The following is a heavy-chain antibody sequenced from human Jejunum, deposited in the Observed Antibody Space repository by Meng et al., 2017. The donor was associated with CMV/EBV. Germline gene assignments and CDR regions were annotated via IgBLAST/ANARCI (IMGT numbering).Heavy chain of an antibody. V-gene: IGHV3-21*01. Sequence: GFTFSSYAMNWVRQAPGKGLEWVSFIGSSGRTIYFADSVKDRFTISRDNAKNSLYLQMNNLTVEDTAMYYCTRGGWRYSFGSLDYWGQGALVTVSS. CDR2: IGSSGRTI. J-gene: IGHJ4*02. CDR1: GFTFSSYA. CDR3: TRGGWRYSFGSLDY. D-gene: IGHD5-18*01.